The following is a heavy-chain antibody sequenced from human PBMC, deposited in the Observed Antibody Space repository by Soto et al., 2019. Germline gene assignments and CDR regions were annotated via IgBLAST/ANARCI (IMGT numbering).Heavy chain of an antibody. CDR2: INAGNGNT. CDR3: ARESYDILTGYSDLDY. CDR1: GYTFTSYA. V-gene: IGHV1-3*01. Sequence: ASVKVSCKASGYTFTSYAMHWVRQAPGQRLEWMGWINAGNGNTKYSQKFQGRVTITRDTSASTAYMELSSLRSEDTAVYYCARESYDILTGYSDLDYWGQGTLVTVSS. J-gene: IGHJ4*02. D-gene: IGHD3-9*01.